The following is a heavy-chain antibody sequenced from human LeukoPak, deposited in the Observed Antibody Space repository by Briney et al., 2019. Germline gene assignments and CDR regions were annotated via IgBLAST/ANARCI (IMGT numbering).Heavy chain of an antibody. V-gene: IGHV4-31*03. D-gene: IGHD5-18*01. CDR2: IYYSGST. Sequence: SETLSLTCTVSGGSISSGGYYWSWLRQHPGKGLEWIGYIYYSGSTYYNPSLKSRVTISVDTSKNQFSLKLSSVTAADTAVYYCARGNTYGFDYWGQGTLGTVSS. CDR3: ARGNTYGFDY. J-gene: IGHJ4*02. CDR1: GGSISSGGYY.